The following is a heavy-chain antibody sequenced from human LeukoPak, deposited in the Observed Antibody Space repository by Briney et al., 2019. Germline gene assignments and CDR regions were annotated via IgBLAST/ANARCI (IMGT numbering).Heavy chain of an antibody. Sequence: ASVKVSCKASGYSLTDDHIHWLRQAPGQGLEWMGDINPGNGATKHAQKFQGRVTMTRDTSISTLYMDLSGLTPDDTAVYYCARDPQYTFGYPTYDYWGQGTLVTVSS. CDR2: INPGNGAT. D-gene: IGHD2-2*03. CDR3: ARDPQYTFGYPTYDY. CDR1: GYSLTDDH. V-gene: IGHV1-2*02. J-gene: IGHJ4*02.